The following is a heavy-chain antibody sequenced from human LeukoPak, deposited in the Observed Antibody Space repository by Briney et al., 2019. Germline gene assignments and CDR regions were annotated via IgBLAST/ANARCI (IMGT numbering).Heavy chain of an antibody. CDR3: ASSLLGVSP. J-gene: IGHJ4*02. Sequence: GRSLRLSCAASGFAFNTYAMHWVRQGPGKGLEWVAVISFDGNTIHYADSVKGRFTISRDNSKNTLFLQMDSLRAEDTAVYYCASSLLGVSPWGQGTLVTVSS. V-gene: IGHV3-30-3*01. D-gene: IGHD3-3*01. CDR1: GFAFNTYA. CDR2: ISFDGNTI.